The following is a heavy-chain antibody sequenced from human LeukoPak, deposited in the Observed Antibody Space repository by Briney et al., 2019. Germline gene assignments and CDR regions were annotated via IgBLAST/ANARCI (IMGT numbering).Heavy chain of an antibody. Sequence: GGSLRLSCAASGFTFSSYAMHWVRQAPGKGLEWVTFISYAGSNHYYADSVKGRFTISRDNSKNTLYLRMNSLRADDTAVYYCARGASLRFLEHLPPLDYWGQGSLVTVPS. CDR1: GFTFSSYA. CDR2: ISYAGSNH. J-gene: IGHJ4*02. V-gene: IGHV3-30*04. D-gene: IGHD3-3*01. CDR3: ARGASLRFLEHLPPLDY.